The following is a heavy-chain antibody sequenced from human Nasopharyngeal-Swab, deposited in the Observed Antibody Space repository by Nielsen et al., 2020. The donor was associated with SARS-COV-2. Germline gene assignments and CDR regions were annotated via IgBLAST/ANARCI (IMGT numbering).Heavy chain of an antibody. D-gene: IGHD2-2*01. V-gene: IGHV3-21*01. J-gene: IGHJ1*01. Sequence: GGSLRLSCAASGFTFSSYSMNWVRQAPGKGLEWVSSISSSSSYIYYADSVKGRFTISRDNAKNSLYLQMNSLRAEDTAVYYCARPSGVFQLSYGWYLLHWGQGTLVTVSS. CDR1: GFTFSSYS. CDR2: ISSSSSYI. CDR3: ARPSGVFQLSYGWYLLH.